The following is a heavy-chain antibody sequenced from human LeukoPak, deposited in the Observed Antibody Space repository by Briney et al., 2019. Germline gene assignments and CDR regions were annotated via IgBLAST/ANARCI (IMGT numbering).Heavy chain of an antibody. V-gene: IGHV4-30-4*08. CDR1: SGSIRSGDYY. Sequence: PSQTLSLTCTVSSGSIRSGDYYWSWIRQPPGKGLEWIGYISYTGTTYYNLSLKSRVTISEDTSKNLFSLKLNSVTAADTAVYYCARLGSAPFDYWGQGTLVTVSS. CDR2: ISYTGTT. J-gene: IGHJ4*02. CDR3: ARLGSAPFDY. D-gene: IGHD3-10*01.